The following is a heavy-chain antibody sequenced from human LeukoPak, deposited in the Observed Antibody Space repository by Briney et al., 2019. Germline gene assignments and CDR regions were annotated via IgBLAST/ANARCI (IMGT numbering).Heavy chain of an antibody. CDR3: ARTSEGVTTFDY. Sequence: ASVKVSCNASGYTFTSYYMHWVRQAPGQGLEWMGIIKPSGGSTSYAQKFQGRVTMTRDMSTSTVYMELSSLRSDDTAVYYCARTSEGVTTFDYWGQGTLVTVSS. J-gene: IGHJ4*02. CDR2: IKPSGGST. D-gene: IGHD4-17*01. V-gene: IGHV1-46*01. CDR1: GYTFTSYY.